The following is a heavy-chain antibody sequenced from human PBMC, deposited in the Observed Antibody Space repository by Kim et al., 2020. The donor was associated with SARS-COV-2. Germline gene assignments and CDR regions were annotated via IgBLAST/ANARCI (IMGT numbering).Heavy chain of an antibody. Sequence: SETLSLTCAVYGGSFSGYYWSWIRQPPGKGLEWIGEINHSGSTNYNPSLKSRVTISVDTSKNQFSLKLSSVTAADTAVYYCARGSKGVRGVIHAFDYWG. CDR1: GGSFSGYY. V-gene: IGHV4-34*01. CDR3: ARGSKGVRGVIHAFDY. CDR2: INHSGST. D-gene: IGHD3-10*01. J-gene: IGHJ4*01.